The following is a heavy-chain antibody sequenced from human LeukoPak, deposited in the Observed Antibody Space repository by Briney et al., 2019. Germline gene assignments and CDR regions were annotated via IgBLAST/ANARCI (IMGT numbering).Heavy chain of an antibody. D-gene: IGHD1-26*01. CDR1: GFTFSSYA. CDR2: ISSNGGST. Sequence: PGGSLRLSCAASGFTFSSYAMHWVRQAPGKGLEYVSAISSNGGSTYYANSVKGRFTISRDNSKNTLYLQMGSLRAEDMAVYYCASATSKLVGALAFDIWGEGTMVTVSS. CDR3: ASATSKLVGALAFDI. J-gene: IGHJ3*02. V-gene: IGHV3-64*01.